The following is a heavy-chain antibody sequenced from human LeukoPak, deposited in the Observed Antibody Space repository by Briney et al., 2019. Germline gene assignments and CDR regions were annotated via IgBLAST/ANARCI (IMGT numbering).Heavy chain of an antibody. CDR2: INPNSGGT. D-gene: IGHD3-22*01. V-gene: IGHV1-2*02. Sequence: ASVKVSCKASGYIFTGYYMHWVRQAPGRGFEWMGWINPNSGGTNYAQKFQGRVTMTRDTSISTAYMELSRLRSDDTAVYYCARAPRYYDSSGYYDPWGQGTLVTVSS. CDR1: GYIFTGYY. J-gene: IGHJ5*02. CDR3: ARAPRYYDSSGYYDP.